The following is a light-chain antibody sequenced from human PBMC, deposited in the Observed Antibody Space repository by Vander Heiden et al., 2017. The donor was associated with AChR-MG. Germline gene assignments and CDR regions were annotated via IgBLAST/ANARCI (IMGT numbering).Light chain of an antibody. Sequence: TQSTGTLSLSAGERATRSCRASQTLRSYLVWYQKKPGQAPTLLIYDVSDRATGIPARFAGSGSGTDFTLTISSLQPEDPAVYYCQQRSHWPWTFGQGTTVELK. CDR3: QQRSHWPWT. CDR2: DVS. V-gene: IGKV3-11*01. CDR1: QTLRSY. J-gene: IGKJ1*01.